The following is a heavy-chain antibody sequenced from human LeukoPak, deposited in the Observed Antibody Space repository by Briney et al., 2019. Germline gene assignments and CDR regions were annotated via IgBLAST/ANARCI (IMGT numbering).Heavy chain of an antibody. D-gene: IGHD2-2*01. V-gene: IGHV3-66*02. CDR3: ASDCTRTTCPADY. CDR2: IYSDGST. J-gene: IGHJ4*02. Sequence: GGSLRLSCAASGFTVSTNYMSWVRQAPGKGLEWVSIIYSDGSTYYADSVKGRFTISRDNSKNTLYLQMNSLRAEDTAVYYCASDCTRTTCPADYWGQGTLVTVS. CDR1: GFTVSTNY.